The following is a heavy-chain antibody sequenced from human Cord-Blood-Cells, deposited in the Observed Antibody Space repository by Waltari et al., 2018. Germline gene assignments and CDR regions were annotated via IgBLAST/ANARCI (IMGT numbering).Heavy chain of an antibody. J-gene: IGHJ6*03. CDR2: IYYSGST. CDR1: GGSISSYY. Sequence: QVQLQESGPGLVKPSETLSLPCPVAGGSISSYYWSWIRQPPGKGLEWSGYIYYSGSTNYNPSLKSRVTISVDTSKNQFSRKLSSVTAADTAVYYCARVCYYYMYVWGKGTTVTVSS. CDR3: ARVCYYYMYV. V-gene: IGHV4-59*01.